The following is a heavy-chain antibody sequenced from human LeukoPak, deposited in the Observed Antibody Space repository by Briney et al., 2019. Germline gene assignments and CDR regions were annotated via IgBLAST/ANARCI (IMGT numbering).Heavy chain of an antibody. V-gene: IGHV4-61*01. Sequence: KPSETLSLTCAVSGYSISSSYYWSWIRQPPGKGLEWIGYIYYSGSTNYNPSLKSRVTISVDTSKNQFSLKLSSVTAADTAVYYCASSLYYYDSSGYLFDYWGQGTLVTVSS. D-gene: IGHD3-22*01. CDR1: GYSISSSYY. CDR2: IYYSGST. CDR3: ASSLYYYDSSGYLFDY. J-gene: IGHJ4*02.